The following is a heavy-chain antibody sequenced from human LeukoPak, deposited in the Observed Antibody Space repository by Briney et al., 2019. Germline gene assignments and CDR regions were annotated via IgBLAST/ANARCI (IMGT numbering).Heavy chain of an antibody. D-gene: IGHD6-13*01. V-gene: IGHV3-74*01. Sequence: GGSLRLSCAASGFTFSSYWMHWVRQAPGEGLVWVSRINSDGSITNYADSVKGRYTISRDNAKSTLYLQMNSLRAEDTAVYYCARAAAGDYWGQGTLVTVSS. CDR2: INSDGSIT. CDR3: ARAAAGDY. J-gene: IGHJ4*02. CDR1: GFTFSSYW.